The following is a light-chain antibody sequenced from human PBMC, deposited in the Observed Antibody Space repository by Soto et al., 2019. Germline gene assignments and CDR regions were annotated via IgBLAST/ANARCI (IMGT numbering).Light chain of an antibody. V-gene: IGKV2-28*01. CDR3: MQPLENFRT. CDR1: ARLLHKNGYNY. J-gene: IGKJ1*01. Sequence: IVMTQSPLSLSVTPGEAASISCMSSARLLHKNGYNYVDWYMQKPGQSPQLQIYLGSNRASGVPDRFSGSGSDTYFTLEISRVEADDVGVYYCMQPLENFRTFGQGTKVEIK. CDR2: LGS.